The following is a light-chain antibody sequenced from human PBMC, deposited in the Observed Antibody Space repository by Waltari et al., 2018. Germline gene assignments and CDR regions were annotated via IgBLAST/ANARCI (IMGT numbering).Light chain of an antibody. CDR2: QDN. V-gene: IGLV3-1*01. Sequence: SYELTQPPSVSVSPGQTASITCSGDKLGEKYACWYQQKPGQSPVLFISQDNKRPSGRSERFYGSNSGNTATLTISGTQAMDEADYYCQAWDSSTAVFGGGTRLTVL. CDR1: KLGEKY. J-gene: IGLJ3*02. CDR3: QAWDSSTAV.